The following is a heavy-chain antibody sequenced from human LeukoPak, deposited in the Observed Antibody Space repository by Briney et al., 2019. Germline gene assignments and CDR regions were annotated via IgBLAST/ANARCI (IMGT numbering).Heavy chain of an antibody. D-gene: IGHD1-26*01. CDR3: ARGPQTQVGAISR. V-gene: IGHV1-69*04. Sequence: SVKVSCKASGGTFSSYAISWVRQAPGQGLEWMGRIIPILGIANYAQKLQGRVTMTTDTSTSTAYMELRSLRSDDTAVYYCARGPQTQVGAISRWGQGTLVTVSS. J-gene: IGHJ4*02. CDR2: IIPILGIA. CDR1: GGTFSSYA.